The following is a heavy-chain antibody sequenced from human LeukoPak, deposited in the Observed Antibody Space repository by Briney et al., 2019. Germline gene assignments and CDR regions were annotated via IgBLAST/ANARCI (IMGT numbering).Heavy chain of an antibody. CDR3: ALRRGYSGWYRFDY. V-gene: IGHV3-7*01. CDR1: GFTFSSYW. J-gene: IGHJ4*02. Sequence: GGSLRLSCAVSGFTFSSYWMNWVRQAPGKGLEWEASIKQDGGEKSYVDSVKGRFTISRDNAKNSLYLQMNSLRAEDTAVYYCALRRGYSGWYRFDYWGQGTLVTVSS. CDR2: IKQDGGEK. D-gene: IGHD6-19*01.